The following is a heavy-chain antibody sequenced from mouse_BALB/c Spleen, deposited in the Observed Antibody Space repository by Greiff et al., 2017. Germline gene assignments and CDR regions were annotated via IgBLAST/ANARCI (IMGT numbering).Heavy chain of an antibody. CDR2: INPSTGYT. V-gene: IGHV1-7*01. CDR3: ARWDYRYPFDY. D-gene: IGHD2-14*01. CDR1: GYTFTSYW. J-gene: IGHJ2*01. Sequence: VQLVESGAELAKPGASVKMSCKASGYTFTSYWMHWVKQRPGQGLEWIGYINPSTGYTEYNQKFKDKATLTADKSSSTAYMQLSSLTSEDSAVYYCARWDYRYPFDYWGQGTTLTVSS.